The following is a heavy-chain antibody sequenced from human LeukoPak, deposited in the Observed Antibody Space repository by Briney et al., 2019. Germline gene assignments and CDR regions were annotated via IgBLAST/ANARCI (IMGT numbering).Heavy chain of an antibody. CDR1: GYTFTRYG. D-gene: IGHD3-9*01. Sequence: ASVKVSCKASGYTFTRYGISWVRQAAGPGPEWMRWIIAYTVNTNYSKNLQGRVTLTTDHSTSTAYMELRSLRSDDTAVYYCARVGYWGHFEVDYWGQRTLVTVSS. CDR2: IIAYTVNT. J-gene: IGHJ4*02. V-gene: IGHV1-18*01. CDR3: ARVGYWGHFEVDY.